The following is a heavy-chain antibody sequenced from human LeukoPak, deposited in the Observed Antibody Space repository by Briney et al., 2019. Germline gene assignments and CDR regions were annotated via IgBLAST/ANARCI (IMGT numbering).Heavy chain of an antibody. CDR2: ISDSSDTM. V-gene: IGHV3-48*01. Sequence: PGGSLRLSCAASGFTFSYYSMNWVRQAPGKGLEWVSYISDSSDTMYYADSVKGRFTISRDNAKNSLYLQMNSLRAEDTAVYYCARAGGSGTTLDYWGQGTLVTVSS. CDR3: ARAGGSGTTLDY. J-gene: IGHJ4*02. CDR1: GFTFSYYS. D-gene: IGHD3-10*01.